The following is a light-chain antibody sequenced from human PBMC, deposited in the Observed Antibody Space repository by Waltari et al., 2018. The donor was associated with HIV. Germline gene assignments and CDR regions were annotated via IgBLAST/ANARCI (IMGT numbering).Light chain of an antibody. CDR3: QQSFSTLWT. J-gene: IGKJ1*01. Sequence: DIQMTQSPSSLSASVGDRVTITCRASQRISSYLNWYQQKPGKAPKLLIYAASSLQSGVPSRFSGSGSGTDFTLTISSLQPEDFATYYCQQSFSTLWTFGQGTNVEI. CDR1: QRISSY. CDR2: AAS. V-gene: IGKV1-39*01.